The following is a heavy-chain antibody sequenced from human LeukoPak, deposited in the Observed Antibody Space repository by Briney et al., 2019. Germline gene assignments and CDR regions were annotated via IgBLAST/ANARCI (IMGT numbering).Heavy chain of an antibody. D-gene: IGHD7-27*01. CDR2: IYSSGYT. CDR1: GFTVSSNY. J-gene: IGHJ4*02. V-gene: IGHV3-53*01. CDR3: ARRPPSNWGLDY. Sequence: GGSLRLSCAASGFTVSSNYMSWVRQAPGKGLEWVSIIYSSGYTYYADFVKGRFTISRDNSKNALYLQMNSLRAEDTAIYYCARRPPSNWGLDYWGQGTLVTVSS.